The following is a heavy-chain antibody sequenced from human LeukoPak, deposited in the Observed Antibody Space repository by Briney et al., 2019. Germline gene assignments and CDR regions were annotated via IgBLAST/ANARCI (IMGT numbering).Heavy chain of an antibody. D-gene: IGHD5-24*01. Sequence: GGSLRLSCAASGFTFSTYVLHWVRQAPGKGLEWVSAISGSGGSTNYADSVKGRFTISRDNSKNTLYLQMNSLRAEDTAVYYCAKENGYNYYFDYWGQGTLVTVSS. CDR1: GFTFSTYV. V-gene: IGHV3-23*01. CDR2: ISGSGGST. CDR3: AKENGYNYYFDY. J-gene: IGHJ4*02.